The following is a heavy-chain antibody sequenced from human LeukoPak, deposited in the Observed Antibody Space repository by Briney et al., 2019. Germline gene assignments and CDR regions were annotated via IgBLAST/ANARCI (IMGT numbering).Heavy chain of an antibody. D-gene: IGHD5-18*01. CDR2: SNAGNGNT. V-gene: IGHV1-18*01. CDR1: GYTFTSYG. CDR3: ARDGSSGDTAPFDY. Sequence: ASVKVSCKASGYTFTSYGISWVRQAPGQGLEWMGWSNAGNGNTKYSQEFQGRVTITRDTSASTAYMELSSLRSDDTAVYYCARDGSSGDTAPFDYWGQETLVTVSS. J-gene: IGHJ4*02.